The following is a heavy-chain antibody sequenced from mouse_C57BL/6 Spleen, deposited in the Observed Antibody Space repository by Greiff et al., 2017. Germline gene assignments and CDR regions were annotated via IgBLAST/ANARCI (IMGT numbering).Heavy chain of an antibody. CDR3: ASSSGLAWFAY. D-gene: IGHD3-2*02. Sequence: QVQLQQSGPELVKPGASVKISCKASGYSFTSYYIHWVKQRPGQGLEWIGWIYPGSGNTKYNEKFKGKATLTADTSSSTAYMQLSSLTSEDSAVYYCASSSGLAWFAYWGQGTLVTVSA. V-gene: IGHV1-66*01. CDR2: IYPGSGNT. CDR1: GYSFTSYY. J-gene: IGHJ3*01.